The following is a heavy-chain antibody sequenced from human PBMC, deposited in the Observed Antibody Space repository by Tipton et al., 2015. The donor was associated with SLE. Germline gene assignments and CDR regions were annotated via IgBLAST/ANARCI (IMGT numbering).Heavy chain of an antibody. CDR2: INHSGST. CDR3: ARAPPPRNFDL. J-gene: IGHJ2*01. V-gene: IGHV4-34*01. CDR1: GGSFSGYY. Sequence: TLSLTCAVYGGSFSGYYWSWIRPPPGKGLEWIGEINHSGSTNYSPSLKSRVTISVDTPKNQFSLKLSSVTAADTAVYYCARAPPPRNFDLWGRGTLVTVSS.